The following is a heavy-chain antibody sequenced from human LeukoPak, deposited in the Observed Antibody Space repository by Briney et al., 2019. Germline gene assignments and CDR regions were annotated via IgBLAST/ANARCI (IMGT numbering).Heavy chain of an antibody. J-gene: IGHJ3*02. V-gene: IGHV3-53*01. CDR2: IYSGGST. CDR1: GFTLSSNY. CDR3: ARGGSYLSAFDI. D-gene: IGHD1-26*01. Sequence: GGSLRLSCAASGFTLSSNYMSWVRQAPGKGLEWVSIIYSGGSTFYSDSVKGRFTISRDNSKNTQYLQMNSLRAEDTAVYYCARGGSYLSAFDIWGQGTMVTVSS.